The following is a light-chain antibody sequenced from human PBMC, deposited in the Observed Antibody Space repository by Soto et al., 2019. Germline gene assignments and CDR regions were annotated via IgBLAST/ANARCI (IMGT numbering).Light chain of an antibody. CDR3: QQYNSYPLS. CDR1: QSITSW. Sequence: DIQMTQSPSTLSASVGDRVTITCRASQSITSWLAWYQQKPGKAPKLLIYKASSLDSGVPSRFIGSGSVTEFTLTITGLQPDDFATYYCQQYNSYPLSFGGGPKVEIK. V-gene: IGKV1-5*03. CDR2: KAS. J-gene: IGKJ4*01.